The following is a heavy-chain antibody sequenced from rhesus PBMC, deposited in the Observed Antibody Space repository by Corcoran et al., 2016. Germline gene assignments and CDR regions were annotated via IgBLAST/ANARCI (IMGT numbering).Heavy chain of an antibody. CDR1: GFTFRNSW. CDR3: TADGSNYDY. D-gene: IGHD4-29*01. V-gene: IGHV3-30*02. Sequence: EVQLVESGAGLVPPGGSLRLSCAASGFTFRNSWMSWVRQAPGKGLEWVARIKRKSDGETADYAASVKDRFTISRDDSKNTVYLQMNSLKIEDTAVYYCTADGSNYDYWGQGVLDTVSS. J-gene: IGHJ4*01. CDR2: IKRKSDGETA.